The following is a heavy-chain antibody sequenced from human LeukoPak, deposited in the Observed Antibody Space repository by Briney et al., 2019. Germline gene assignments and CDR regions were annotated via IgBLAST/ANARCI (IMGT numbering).Heavy chain of an antibody. CDR1: GITLSNYG. CDR3: AKRGVVIRVILVGFHKEAYYFDS. J-gene: IGHJ4*02. V-gene: IGHV3-23*01. CDR2: ISGSGGGT. Sequence: GGSLRLSCAVSGITLSNYGMSWVRQAPGKGLEWVAGISGSGGGTNYADSVKGRFTISRDNPKNTLYLQMNSLRAEDTAVYFCAKRGVVIRVILVGFHKEAYYFDSWGQGALVTVSS. D-gene: IGHD3-22*01.